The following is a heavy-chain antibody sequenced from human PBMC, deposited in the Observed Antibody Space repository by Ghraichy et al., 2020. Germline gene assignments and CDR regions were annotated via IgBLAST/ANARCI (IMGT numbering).Heavy chain of an antibody. CDR1: GGSISSYY. V-gene: IGHV4-59*01. D-gene: IGHD4-17*01. CDR2: IYYSGST. J-gene: IGHJ1*01. CDR3: ARGHDYGQHFQH. Sequence: SETLSLTCTVSGGSISSYYWSWIRQPPGKGLEWIGYIYYSGSTNYNPSLKSRVTISVDTSKNQFSLKLSSVTAADTAVYYCARGHDYGQHFQHWGQGTLVTVSS.